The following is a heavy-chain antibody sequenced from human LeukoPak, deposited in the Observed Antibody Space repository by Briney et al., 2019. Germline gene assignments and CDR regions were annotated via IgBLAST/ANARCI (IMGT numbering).Heavy chain of an antibody. D-gene: IGHD2-15*01. Sequence: SETLSLTCAVYGGSFSGYYWSWIRQPPGKGLEWIGEIDHSGSTNYNPSLKSRVTISVDTSKNQFSLKLSSVTAADTAVYYCARGGYRPFDYWGQGTLVTVSS. J-gene: IGHJ4*02. CDR3: ARGGYRPFDY. CDR2: IDHSGST. CDR1: GGSFSGYY. V-gene: IGHV4-34*01.